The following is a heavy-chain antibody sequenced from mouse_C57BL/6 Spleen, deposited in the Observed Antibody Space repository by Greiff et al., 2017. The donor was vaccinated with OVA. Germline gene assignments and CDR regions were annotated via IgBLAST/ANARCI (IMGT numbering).Heavy chain of an antibody. Sequence: VQLQQPGAELVMPGASVKLSCKASGYTFTSYWMHWVKQRPGQGLEWIGEIDPSDSYTNYNQKFKGKSTLTVDKSSSTAYMQLSSLTSEDSAVYYCARGVYYGSPYAMDYWGQGTSVTVSS. CDR1: GYTFTSYW. D-gene: IGHD1-1*01. CDR2: IDPSDSYT. CDR3: ARGVYYGSPYAMDY. J-gene: IGHJ4*01. V-gene: IGHV1-69*01.